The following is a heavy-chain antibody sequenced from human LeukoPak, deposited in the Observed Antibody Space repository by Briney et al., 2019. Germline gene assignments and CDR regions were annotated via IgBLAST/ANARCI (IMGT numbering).Heavy chain of an antibody. CDR1: GDSVSRSDSY. V-gene: IGHV4-39*02. CDR2: IYYSGRT. Sequence: KASETLSLTCSVSGDSVSRSDSYWDWIRQPPGKGLEWIGTIYYSGRTYYSPSLKSRVTMSVDPSNNQFSLKLSSVTAADTAVYYCARDLAWFAAMGKGFDYWGQGTLVTVSS. CDR3: ARDLAWFAAMGKGFDY. D-gene: IGHD5-18*01. J-gene: IGHJ4*02.